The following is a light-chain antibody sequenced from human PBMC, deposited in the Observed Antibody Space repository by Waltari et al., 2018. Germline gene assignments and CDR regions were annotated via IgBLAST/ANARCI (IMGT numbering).Light chain of an antibody. V-gene: IGLV2-23*02. CDR3: CSYAGNCTVV. CDR2: EVN. CDR1: SSDVGRCDL. J-gene: IGLJ2*01. Sequence: QSALTQPAYVSGSPGQSSTIPCTGTSSDVGRCDLVSWYQQHPGKAPKLMIYEVNKRPSGVSHRFSGSRSGNTASLTISGLQAEDEADYHCCSYAGNCTVVFGGGTKLTVL.